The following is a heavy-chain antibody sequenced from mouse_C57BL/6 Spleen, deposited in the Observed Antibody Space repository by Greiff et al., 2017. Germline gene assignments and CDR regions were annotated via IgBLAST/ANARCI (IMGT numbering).Heavy chain of an antibody. J-gene: IGHJ1*03. V-gene: IGHV1-72*01. CDR2: IDPNSGGT. D-gene: IGHD2-5*01. CDR3: AREYSNFYWYFDV. Sequence: QVQLQQPGAELVKPGASVKLSCKASGYTFTSYWMHWVKQRPGRGLEWIGRIDPNSGGTKYNEKFKSKATLTVDKPSSTAYMQLSSLTSEDAEIYYYAREYSNFYWYFDVWGTGTTVTVSS. CDR1: GYTFTSYW.